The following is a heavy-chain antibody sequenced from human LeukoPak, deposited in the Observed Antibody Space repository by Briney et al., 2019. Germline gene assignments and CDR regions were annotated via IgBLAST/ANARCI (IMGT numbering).Heavy chain of an antibody. CDR3: ARDLGDWSAAQIEY. V-gene: IGHV3-23*01. CDR2: ISGNGDNT. J-gene: IGHJ4*02. Sequence: GGSLRLSCAASGFTFSSYAMNWVRQAPGQGLEWVSSISGNGDNTYYADSEKGRFTTYRDNSRNTVFLQMNSLRAEDTAEYYCARDLGDWSAAQIEYWGQGTLVTVSS. CDR1: GFTFSSYA. D-gene: IGHD3-16*01.